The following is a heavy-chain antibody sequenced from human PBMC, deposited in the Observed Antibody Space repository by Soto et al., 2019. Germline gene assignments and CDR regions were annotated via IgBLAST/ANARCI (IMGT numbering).Heavy chain of an antibody. V-gene: IGHV3-33*01. CDR1: GFTFSSYG. CDR3: ARDAVAARREYYFDY. CDR2: IWYDGSNK. D-gene: IGHD6-6*01. Sequence: ESGGGVVQPGRSLRLSCAASGFTFSSYGMHWVRQAPGKGLEWVAVIWYDGSNKYYADSVKGRFTISRDNSKNTLYLQMNSLRAEDTAVYYCARDAVAARREYYFDYWGQGTLVTVSS. J-gene: IGHJ4*02.